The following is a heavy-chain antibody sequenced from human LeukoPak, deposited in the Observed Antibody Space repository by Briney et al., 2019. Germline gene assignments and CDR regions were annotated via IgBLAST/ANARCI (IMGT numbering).Heavy chain of an antibody. CDR1: GFTFSSYS. J-gene: IGHJ3*02. CDR3: ARDDLPSGSYSLNAFDI. CDR2: ISSSSSYI. Sequence: GGSLRLSCAASGFTFSSYSMDWVRQAPGKGLEWVSSISSSSSYIYYADSVKGRFNISRDNAKNSFYLQISCLSAEDTAVYYCARDDLPSGSYSLNAFDIWGQGTMITVSS. V-gene: IGHV3-21*01. D-gene: IGHD1-26*01.